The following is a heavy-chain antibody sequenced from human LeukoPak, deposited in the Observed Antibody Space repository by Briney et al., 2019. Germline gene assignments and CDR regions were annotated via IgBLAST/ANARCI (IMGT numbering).Heavy chain of an antibody. CDR2: ISYDGSNK. J-gene: IGHJ6*02. CDR3: AKDLYYDSSGYYSLYYYYYGMDV. Sequence: GGSLSLSCEASGLTFSSYAMHWVRKAPGRGLEGVAFISYDGSNKYYADSVKGRFTISRDNSKNTLYLQMNSLRAEDTAVYYCAKDLYYDSSGYYSLYYYYYGMDVWGQGTTVTVSS. V-gene: IGHV3-30*18. CDR1: GLTFSSYA. D-gene: IGHD3-22*01.